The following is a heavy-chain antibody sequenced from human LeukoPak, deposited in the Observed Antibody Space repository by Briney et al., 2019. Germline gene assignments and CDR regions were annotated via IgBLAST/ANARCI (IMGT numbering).Heavy chain of an antibody. CDR3: ARQISYYVWGSYRYEAP. CDR1: GGSISSSSYY. D-gene: IGHD3-16*02. CDR2: IYYSGST. Sequence: KPSETLSLTCTVSGGSISSSSYYWGWIRQPPGKGLEWIGSIYYSGSTYYNPSLKSRVTISVDTSKNQFSLKLSSVTAADTAVYYCARQISYYVWGSYRYEAPWGQGTLVTVSS. J-gene: IGHJ5*02. V-gene: IGHV4-39*07.